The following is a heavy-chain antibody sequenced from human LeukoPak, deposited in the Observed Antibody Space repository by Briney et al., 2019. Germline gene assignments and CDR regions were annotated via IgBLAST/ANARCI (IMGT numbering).Heavy chain of an antibody. CDR1: GFTISRYD. CDR3: TRRGCGRTSCYGDSGLDP. Sequence: GGSLRLSCAASGFTISRYDIHWVRQPTGKGLEWVSFLSTTGDTYYQDSMKGRFTISRDTVRNSVYLQMNSLRADDTAVYYCTRRGCGRTSCYGDSGLDPWGQGTLVTVSS. CDR2: LSTTGDT. D-gene: IGHD2-2*01. J-gene: IGHJ5*02. V-gene: IGHV3-13*01.